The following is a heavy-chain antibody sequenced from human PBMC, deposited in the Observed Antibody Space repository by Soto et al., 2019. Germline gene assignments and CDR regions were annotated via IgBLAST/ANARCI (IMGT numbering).Heavy chain of an antibody. CDR3: ARAMTTDTYYYYYGMDV. Sequence: SETLSLTCTVSGGSISSYYWSWIRQPPGKGLEWIGNIYYSGTTNYNPSLKSQFTISVDTSKNQFSLKLSSVTAADTAVYYCARAMTTDTYYYYYGMDVWGQGTTVTVSS. D-gene: IGHD4-17*01. V-gene: IGHV4-59*01. CDR1: GGSISSYY. CDR2: IYYSGTT. J-gene: IGHJ6*02.